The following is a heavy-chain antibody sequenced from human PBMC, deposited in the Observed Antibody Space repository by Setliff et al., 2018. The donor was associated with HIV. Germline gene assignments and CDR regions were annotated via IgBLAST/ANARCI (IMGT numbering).Heavy chain of an antibody. CDR1: GASISTSNW. J-gene: IGHJ3*02. Sequence: SETLSLTCAVSGASISTSNWRSWVRLPPGEGLEWIGEISHSGSTNYNPSLKSRVTISADTSNNQFSLRLTSMTAADTAVYYCAKTSVGATGLYAFDIWGQGTMVTVS. V-gene: IGHV4-4*02. CDR3: AKTSVGATGLYAFDI. D-gene: IGHD1-26*01. CDR2: ISHSGST.